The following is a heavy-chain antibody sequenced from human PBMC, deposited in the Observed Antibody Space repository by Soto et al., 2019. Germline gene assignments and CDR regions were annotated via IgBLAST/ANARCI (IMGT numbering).Heavy chain of an antibody. J-gene: IGHJ4*02. CDR1: GFPFSTYG. Sequence: GGSLRLSCTASGFPFSTYGMHWVRQAPGKGLEWVALIWSDGSNKYYADSVKGRFTISRDNSKKTLYLQMNSLGAEDTAVYYCVRVFDTYYFDLWGQGNMVTVSS. CDR2: IWSDGSNK. D-gene: IGHD3-9*01. CDR3: VRVFDTYYFDL. V-gene: IGHV3-33*01.